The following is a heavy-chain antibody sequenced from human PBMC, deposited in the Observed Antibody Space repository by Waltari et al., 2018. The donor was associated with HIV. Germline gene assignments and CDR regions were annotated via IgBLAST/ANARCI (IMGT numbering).Heavy chain of an antibody. Sequence: QLQLQESGPGLVKPSETLSLTCTVSGGSISSSSYYWGWIRQPPGKGLVWIGSIYYSGSTYYNPSLKSRVTISVDTSKNQFSLKLSSVTAADTAVYYCARQQYCSGGSCPYNWFDPWGQGTLVTVSS. CDR1: GGSISSSSYY. D-gene: IGHD2-15*01. J-gene: IGHJ5*02. V-gene: IGHV4-39*01. CDR3: ARQQYCSGGSCPYNWFDP. CDR2: IYYSGST.